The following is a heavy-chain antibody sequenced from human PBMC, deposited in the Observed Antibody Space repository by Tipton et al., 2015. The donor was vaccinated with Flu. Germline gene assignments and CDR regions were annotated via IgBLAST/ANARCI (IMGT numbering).Heavy chain of an antibody. CDR1: GDSISSDFY. CDR2: VSRTGST. CDR3: ARPGVAEYYFDY. Sequence: LRLSCAVSGDSISSDFYWAWIRQFPGKGLEWIGTVSRTGSTIYNPSLKSRVTISIDTSKNQFSLKLSSVTAADTAVYYCARPGVAEYYFDYWGQGTLVTVSS. V-gene: IGHV4-38-2*01. J-gene: IGHJ4*02. D-gene: IGHD1-14*01.